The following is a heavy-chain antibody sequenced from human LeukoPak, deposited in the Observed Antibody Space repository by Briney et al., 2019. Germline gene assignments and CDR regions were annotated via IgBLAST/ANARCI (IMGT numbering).Heavy chain of an antibody. J-gene: IGHJ4*02. CDR2: ISGSGGST. Sequence: PGGSLRLSCAASGFTFSNAWMSWVRQAPGKGLEWVSAISGSGGSTYYADSVKGRFTISRDNSKNTLYLQMNSLRAEDTAVYYCAKKVYDFWSGYPGDYWGQGTLVTVSS. V-gene: IGHV3-23*01. CDR1: GFTFSNAW. CDR3: AKKVYDFWSGYPGDY. D-gene: IGHD3-3*01.